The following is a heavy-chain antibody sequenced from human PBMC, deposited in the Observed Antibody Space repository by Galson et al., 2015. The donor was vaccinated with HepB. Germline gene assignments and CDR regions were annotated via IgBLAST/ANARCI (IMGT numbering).Heavy chain of an antibody. J-gene: IGHJ4*02. CDR1: GFSLSTSGVG. D-gene: IGHD6-13*01. V-gene: IGHV2-5*02. CDR3: AHTLIAAAGTPKAYYFDY. Sequence: PALVKPTQTLTLTCTFSGFSLSTSGVGVGWIRQPPGKALEWLALIYWDDDKRYSPSLKSRLTITKDTSKNQVVLTMTNMDPVDTATYYCAHTLIAAAGTPKAYYFDYWGQGTLVTVSS. CDR2: IYWDDDK.